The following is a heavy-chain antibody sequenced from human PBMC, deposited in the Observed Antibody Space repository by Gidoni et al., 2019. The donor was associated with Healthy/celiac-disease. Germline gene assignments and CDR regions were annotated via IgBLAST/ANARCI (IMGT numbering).Heavy chain of an antibody. V-gene: IGHV3-30-3*01. J-gene: IGHJ4*02. CDR1: GFTFCSYA. CDR3: ARGEISIAAAGTIFDY. CDR2: ISYDGSNK. Sequence: QVQLVESGGGVVQPGRSLRLSCAASGFTFCSYAMHWVRQAPGKGLEWVAVISYDGSNKYYADSVKGRFTISRDNSKNTLYLQMNSLRAEDTAVYYCARGEISIAAAGTIFDYWGQGTLVTVSS. D-gene: IGHD6-13*01.